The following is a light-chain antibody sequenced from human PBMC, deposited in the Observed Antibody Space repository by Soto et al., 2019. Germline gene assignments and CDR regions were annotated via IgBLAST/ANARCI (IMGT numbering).Light chain of an antibody. CDR1: SSDVGGYNY. Sequence: QSALTQPASVSGSPGQSITISCTGTSSDVGGYNYVSWYQQHPGKAPKLMIYAVTDRPSGVSSRFSGSKSGNTASLTISGLQAEDEAAYYCSSYTATNTLVVFGTGTKLTVL. CDR3: SSYTATNTLVV. V-gene: IGLV2-14*01. CDR2: AVT. J-gene: IGLJ1*01.